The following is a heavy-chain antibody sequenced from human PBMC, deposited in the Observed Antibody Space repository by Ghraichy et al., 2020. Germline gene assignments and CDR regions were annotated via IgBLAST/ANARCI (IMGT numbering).Heavy chain of an antibody. CDR1: GGSISSSSYY. D-gene: IGHD6-19*01. J-gene: IGHJ6*02. CDR2: IYYSGST. CDR3: ARTIAVAGISDYYYGMDV. V-gene: IGHV4-39*01. Sequence: SETLSLTCTVSGGSISSSSYYWGWIRQPPGKGLEWIGSIYYSGSTYYNPSLKSRVTISVDTSKNQFSLKLSSVTAADTAVYYCARTIAVAGISDYYYGMDVWGQGTTVTVSS.